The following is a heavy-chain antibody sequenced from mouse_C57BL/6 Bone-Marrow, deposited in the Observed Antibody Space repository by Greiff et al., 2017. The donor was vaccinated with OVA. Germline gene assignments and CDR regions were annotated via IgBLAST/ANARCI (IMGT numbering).Heavy chain of an antibody. J-gene: IGHJ2*01. CDR3: ARGDLLWLRRFDY. CDR1: GYTFTGYW. V-gene: IGHV1-9*01. D-gene: IGHD2-2*01. CDR2: ILPGSGST. Sequence: QVQLQQSGAELMKPGASVKLSCKATGYTFTGYWIEWVKQRPGHGLEWIGEILPGSGSTNYNEKFKGNATFTADTSSNTAYMQLSSLTTEDSAIYYWARGDLLWLRRFDYWGQGTTLTVSS.